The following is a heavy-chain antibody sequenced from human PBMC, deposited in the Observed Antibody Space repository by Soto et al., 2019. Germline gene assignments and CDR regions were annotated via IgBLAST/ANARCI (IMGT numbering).Heavy chain of an antibody. CDR3: AHSYIGWLQHGSYFDY. Sequence: SGPTLVNPTQTLTLTSTFSGFSLSTSGVGVGWIRQPPGKALEWLALIYWDDDKRYSPSLKSRLTTTKDTSKNQVVLTMTNMDPVDTATYYCAHSYIGWLQHGSYFDYWGQGTLVTVSS. V-gene: IGHV2-5*02. CDR1: GFSLSTSGVG. J-gene: IGHJ4*02. CDR2: IYWDDDK. D-gene: IGHD5-12*01.